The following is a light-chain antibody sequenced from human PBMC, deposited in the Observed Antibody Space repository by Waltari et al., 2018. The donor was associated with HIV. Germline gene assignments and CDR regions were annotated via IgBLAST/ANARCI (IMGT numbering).Light chain of an antibody. V-gene: IGKV2D-29*01. CDR2: EVS. J-gene: IGKJ1*01. Sequence: IVMTQTPLSLSVTPGQPASISCTSRQSLLHSDGKTYLYWYLQRPGQPPQPLMYEVSNRFAGVPDRFSGSESGTDFTLRISRVEGEDVGVYCGMQTVQLSWTFGQGTKVQIK. CDR1: QSLLHSDGKTY. CDR3: MQTVQLSWT.